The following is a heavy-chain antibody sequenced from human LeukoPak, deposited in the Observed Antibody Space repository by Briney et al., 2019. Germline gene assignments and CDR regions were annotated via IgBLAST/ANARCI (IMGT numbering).Heavy chain of an antibody. Sequence: SETLSLTCTVSAGSFISSSHHWGWIRQSPGKGLEWIGSVYYGRTTYYNPSLDGRVTVSLDTSANQFSLQLNSVTAADTAVYYCVRHDGLVGATMGAFDSWGQGSLVTVSS. V-gene: IGHV4-39*01. CDR1: AGSFISSSHH. D-gene: IGHD5-12*01. J-gene: IGHJ5*01. CDR3: VRHDGLVGATMGAFDS. CDR2: VYYGRTT.